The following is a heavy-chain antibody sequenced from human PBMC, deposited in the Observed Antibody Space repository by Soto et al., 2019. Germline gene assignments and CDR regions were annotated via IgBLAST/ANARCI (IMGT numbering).Heavy chain of an antibody. V-gene: IGHV4-59*12. CDR3: ARDNITGLFDY. Sequence: PSETLSLTCTVSGGSISSYYWSWIRQPPGKGLEWIGYIYYSGSTNYNPSLKSRVTISVDTSKNQFSLKLSSVTAADTAVYYCARDNITGLFDYWGQGTLVTAPQ. D-gene: IGHD2-8*02. CDR1: GGSISSYY. CDR2: IYYSGST. J-gene: IGHJ4*02.